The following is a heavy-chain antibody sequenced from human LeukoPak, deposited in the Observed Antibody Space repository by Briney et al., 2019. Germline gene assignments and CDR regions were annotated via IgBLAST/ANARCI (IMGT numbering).Heavy chain of an antibody. J-gene: IGHJ5*02. CDR3: AKGLYTSNWPNWFDP. CDR1: GFTFRNFA. CDR2: ISGSDDTT. D-gene: IGHD6-13*01. Sequence: GGSLRLSCAASGFTFRNFAMSWVRQAPGRGLEWVSSISGSDDTTDYTHSVKGRFTISRDNSNGTLYLQMGSLRAEDTAIYYCAKGLYTSNWPNWFDPWGQGTLVTVSS. V-gene: IGHV3-23*01.